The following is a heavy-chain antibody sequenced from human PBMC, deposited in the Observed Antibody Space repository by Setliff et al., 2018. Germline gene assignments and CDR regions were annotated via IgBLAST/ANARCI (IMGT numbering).Heavy chain of an antibody. CDR2: IYHSGST. J-gene: IGHJ5*02. V-gene: IGHV4-4*02. CDR3: ARGLVTIFGVVIMSPPWFDP. D-gene: IGHD3-3*01. CDR1: GGSISSSNW. Sequence: LSLTCTVSGGSISSSNWWSWVRQPPGKGLEWIGEIYHSGSTNYNPSLKSRVTISVDTSKNQFSVKLSSVTAADTAVYYCARGLVTIFGVVIMSPPWFDPWGQGTLVTVSS.